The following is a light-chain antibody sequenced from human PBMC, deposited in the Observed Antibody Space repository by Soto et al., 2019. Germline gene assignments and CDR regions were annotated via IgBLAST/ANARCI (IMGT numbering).Light chain of an antibody. V-gene: IGKV1-5*03. Sequence: DIQMTQSPSNLSASVGDRVTITYRASQSISSWLAWYQQKPGTAPKLLIYKASILQSGVPSRVNGSVSGTEFTLTISSLHPDDFATYYCQQYVTAFRSFGQGTKFDIK. J-gene: IGKJ1*01. CDR3: QQYVTAFRS. CDR2: KAS. CDR1: QSISSW.